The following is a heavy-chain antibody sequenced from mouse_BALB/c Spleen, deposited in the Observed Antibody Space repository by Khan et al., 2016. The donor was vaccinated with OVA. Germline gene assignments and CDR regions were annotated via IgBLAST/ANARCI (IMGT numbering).Heavy chain of an antibody. D-gene: IGHD2-14*01. Sequence: VQLQESGAELARPGASVKMSCKASGYTFTSYTIHWIKLRPGQGLEWIGYINPSNGYTNYNQKLKDKATLTADQSSTTAYMQLSSLTSDDSAVDYCVRDGAYHRSDGWFAYWGQGTLVTVSA. CDR1: GYTFTSYT. CDR3: VRDGAYHRSDGWFAY. J-gene: IGHJ3*01. V-gene: IGHV1-4*01. CDR2: INPSNGYT.